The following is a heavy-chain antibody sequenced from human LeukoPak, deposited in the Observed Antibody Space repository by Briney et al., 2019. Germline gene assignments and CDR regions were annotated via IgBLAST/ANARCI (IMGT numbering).Heavy chain of an antibody. CDR3: ARLSYDSSGYYYGYFDY. Sequence: GESLKISCKGSGYSFTSYWIGWVRQMPGKGLEWMGIIYPGDSDTRYSPSFQGQVTISADKSISTAYLQWSSLKASDTATYYCARLSYDSSGYYYGYFDYWGQGTLVTVSS. CDR2: IYPGDSDT. J-gene: IGHJ4*02. D-gene: IGHD3-22*01. V-gene: IGHV5-51*01. CDR1: GYSFTSYW.